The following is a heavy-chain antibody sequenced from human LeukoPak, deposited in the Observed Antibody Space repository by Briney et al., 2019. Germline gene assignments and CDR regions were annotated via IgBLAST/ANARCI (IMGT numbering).Heavy chain of an antibody. CDR3: ARHSTDSSGYLLEY. CDR1: GGSISSYY. CDR2: IYSSGST. Sequence: SETLSLTCTVSGGSISSYYWSWIRQPPGKGLEWIGYIYSSGSTNYNPSLKSRVTISVDTSKNQFSLRLSSVTAADTAVYYCARHSTDSSGYLLEYWGQGTLVTVSS. V-gene: IGHV4-4*09. D-gene: IGHD3-22*01. J-gene: IGHJ4*02.